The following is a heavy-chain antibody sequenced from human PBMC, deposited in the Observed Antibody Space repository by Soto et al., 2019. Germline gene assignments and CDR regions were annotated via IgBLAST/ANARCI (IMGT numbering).Heavy chain of an antibody. CDR3: GRGRSGQIVVFY. CDR1: GYTFTGHY. CDR2: IGPESGAT. D-gene: IGHD1-26*01. Sequence: ASVKVSCKASGYTFTGHYIHWVRQAPEQGPEWMGEIGPESGATRYAQRFQGRVTMTRDMSITTVYMELNNLSPDDTAIYYCGRGRSGQIVVFYWGQGTPVTVSS. V-gene: IGHV1-2*02. J-gene: IGHJ4*02.